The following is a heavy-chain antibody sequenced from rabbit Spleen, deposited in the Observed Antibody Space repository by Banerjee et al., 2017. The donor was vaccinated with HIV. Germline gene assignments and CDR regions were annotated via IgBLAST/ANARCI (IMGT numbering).Heavy chain of an antibody. CDR1: GFSFSSNW. CDR3: GRGNYDVLFNL. Sequence: LEESGGGLVKPGGTLTLTCTVSGFSFSSNWICWVLQAPGKGLEWIACIDTTDGDTDYASWAKGRFTISKTSSTTVTLQLNSLTAADTATYFCGRGNYDVLFNLWGQGTLVTVS. J-gene: IGHJ4*01. CDR2: IDTTDGDT. D-gene: IGHD3-3*01. V-gene: IGHV1S45*01.